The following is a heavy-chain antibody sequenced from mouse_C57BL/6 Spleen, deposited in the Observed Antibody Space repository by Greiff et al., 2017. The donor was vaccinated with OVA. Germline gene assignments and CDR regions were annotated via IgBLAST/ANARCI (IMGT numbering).Heavy chain of an antibody. CDR2: ISPRDGIT. V-gene: IGHV1-85*01. CDR1: GYTFTSYD. J-gene: IGHJ2*01. Sequence: VQLQQSGPELVKPGASVKLSCKASGYTFTSYDINWVKQRPGQGLEWIGLISPRDGITKYNEKFKGQATLTVDTSSSTAYMELHSLTSEDSAVYFCARSEVVAYYFDYWGQGTTLTVSS. D-gene: IGHD1-1*01. CDR3: ARSEVVAYYFDY.